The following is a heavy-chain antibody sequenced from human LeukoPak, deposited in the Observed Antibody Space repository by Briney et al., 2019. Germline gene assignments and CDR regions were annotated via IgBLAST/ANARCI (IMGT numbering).Heavy chain of an antibody. CDR3: AREVGSGSYNYFDY. Sequence: GGSLRLSCAASGFTVSSNYMSWVRQAPGKGLEWVSVIYNGGSTYYADSVKGRFTISRDNSKNTLYLQMNSLRAEDTAVYYCAREVGSGSYNYFDYWGQGTLVTVSS. CDR2: IYNGGST. J-gene: IGHJ4*02. CDR1: GFTVSSNY. D-gene: IGHD3-10*01. V-gene: IGHV3-53*01.